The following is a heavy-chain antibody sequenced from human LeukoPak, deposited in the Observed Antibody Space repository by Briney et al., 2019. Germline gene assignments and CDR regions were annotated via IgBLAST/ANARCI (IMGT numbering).Heavy chain of an antibody. CDR2: ISYDGSNK. J-gene: IGHJ4*02. CDR1: GFTFSSYA. Sequence: PGRSLRLSCAASGFTFSSYAMHWVRQAPGKGLEWVAVISYDGSNKYYADSVKGRFTISRDNSKNTLYLQMNSLRAEDTAVYYCAREILWFGLDYWGQGTLVTVSS. D-gene: IGHD3-10*01. V-gene: IGHV3-30*04. CDR3: AREILWFGLDY.